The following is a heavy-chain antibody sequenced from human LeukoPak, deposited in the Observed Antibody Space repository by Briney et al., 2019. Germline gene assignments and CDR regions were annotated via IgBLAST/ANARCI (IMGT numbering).Heavy chain of an antibody. J-gene: IGHJ4*02. Sequence: PGRSLRLPCAATGFTFSTYAMHWVRQAPGKGLEWVAIISYDGSNKYYADSVKGRFTIARDNSKTTLYLQMNSLRAEDTAVYYCARDRDYYDSSGYYSAFDYWGQGTLVTVSS. CDR3: ARDRDYYDSSGYYSAFDY. V-gene: IGHV3-30-3*01. CDR2: ISYDGSNK. CDR1: GFTFSTYA. D-gene: IGHD3-22*01.